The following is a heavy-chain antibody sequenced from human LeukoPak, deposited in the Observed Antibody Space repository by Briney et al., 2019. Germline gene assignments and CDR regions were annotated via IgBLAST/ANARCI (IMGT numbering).Heavy chain of an antibody. D-gene: IGHD3-10*01. V-gene: IGHV1-8*01. J-gene: IGHJ4*02. CDR3: GRPLQRGSWTQRALDY. CDR2: MNPNSGNA. Sequence: ASVKVSCKASGYTFTSYDISWMRQATGQGLEWMGWMNPNSGNAGYAQRFQGRVTMTRNNSISTAYMELTSLRSEDTAVYYCGRPLQRGSWTQRALDYWGQGTLVTVSS. CDR1: GYTFTSYD.